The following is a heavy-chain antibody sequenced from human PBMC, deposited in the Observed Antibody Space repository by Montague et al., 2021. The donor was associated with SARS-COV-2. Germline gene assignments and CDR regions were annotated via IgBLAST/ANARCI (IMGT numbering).Heavy chain of an antibody. CDR2: IYYSGST. V-gene: IGHV4-39*06. CDR3: ARSDLSVIVLVVYATRGGYFDL. Sequence: SETLSLTCTVSGGSISSSSYYWGWIRQPPGKGLEWIGSIYYSGSTYYNPSLKSRVTISVDTSKNQFPLKLSSVTAADTAVYYCARSDLSVIVLVVYATRGGYFDLWGRGTLVTVSS. D-gene: IGHD2-8*02. CDR1: GGSISSSSYY. J-gene: IGHJ2*01.